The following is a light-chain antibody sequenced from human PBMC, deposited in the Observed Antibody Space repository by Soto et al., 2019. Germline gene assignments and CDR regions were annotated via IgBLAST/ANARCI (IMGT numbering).Light chain of an antibody. CDR3: RSYTSSSTLEV. V-gene: IGLV2-14*01. CDR1: SSDVGGYNY. Sequence: QSVLTQPASVSGSPGQSITISCSGTSSDVGGYNYVSWYQQHPGKAPKLMIYEVSNRPSGVSNRFSGSKSGNTASLTISGLQAEDEADYYCRSYTSSSTLEVFGGGTTLTVL. CDR2: EVS. J-gene: IGLJ3*02.